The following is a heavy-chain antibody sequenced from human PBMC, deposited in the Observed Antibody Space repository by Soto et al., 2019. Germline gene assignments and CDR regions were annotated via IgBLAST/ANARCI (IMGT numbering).Heavy chain of an antibody. CDR2: IIPIFGTA. V-gene: IGHV1-69*12. CDR1: GGTFSSYA. D-gene: IGHD3-22*01. CDR3: ARDRASTLIVVGDAFDI. J-gene: IGHJ3*02. Sequence: QVQLVQSGAEVKKPGSSVKVSCKASGGTFSSYAISWVRQAPGQGLEWMGGIIPIFGTANYAQKFQGRVTITADESTSTAYMEVGSMRSEDTAVYYCARDRASTLIVVGDAFDIRGQETMVTVSS.